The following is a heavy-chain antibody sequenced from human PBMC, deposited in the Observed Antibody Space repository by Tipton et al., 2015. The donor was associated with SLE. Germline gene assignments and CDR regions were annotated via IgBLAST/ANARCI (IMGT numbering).Heavy chain of an antibody. CDR1: GGSISSYY. J-gene: IGHJ5*02. D-gene: IGHD3-10*01. Sequence: TLSLTCTVSGGSISSYYWSWIRQPPGKGLEWIGYIYYSGSTNHNPSLKSRVTISVDTSKNQFSLKLTSVTAADTAVYYCARDPLLDSGFGLGGHGTLVTLS. CDR2: IYYSGST. CDR3: ARDPLLDSGFGL. V-gene: IGHV4-59*01.